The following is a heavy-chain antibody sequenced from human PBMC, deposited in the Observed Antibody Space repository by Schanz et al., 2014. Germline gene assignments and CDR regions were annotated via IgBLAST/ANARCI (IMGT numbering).Heavy chain of an antibody. D-gene: IGHD3-10*01. Sequence: QIHLVQSGVEVKEPGTSVKVSCKASGYTFKNYGISWVRQAPGQGLEWMGWISVYSGKTRFAQKVQGRVTITADISTSTAYMELISLTSEDTAVYYCARDPQYYYGSGRGYWGQGTLVTVST. V-gene: IGHV1-18*01. CDR1: GYTFKNYG. CDR3: ARDPQYYYGSGRGY. CDR2: ISVYSGKT. J-gene: IGHJ4*02.